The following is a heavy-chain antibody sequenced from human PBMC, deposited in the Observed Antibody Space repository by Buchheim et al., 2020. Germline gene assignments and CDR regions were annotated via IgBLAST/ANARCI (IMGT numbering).Heavy chain of an antibody. J-gene: IGHJ5*02. CDR3: ARAHGTHTSSRITMVRGVIRHWFDP. CDR1: GGSFSGYY. D-gene: IGHD3-10*01. CDR2: INHSGST. V-gene: IGHV4-34*01. Sequence: QVQLQQWGAGLLKPSETLSLTCAVYGGSFSGYYWSWIRQPPGKGLEWIGEINHSGSTNYNPSLKSRVTISVDTSKNQFSLKLSSVTAADTAVYYCARAHGTHTSSRITMVRGVIRHWFDPWGQGTL.